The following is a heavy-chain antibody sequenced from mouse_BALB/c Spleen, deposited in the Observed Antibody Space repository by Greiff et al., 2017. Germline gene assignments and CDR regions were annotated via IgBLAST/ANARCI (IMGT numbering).Heavy chain of an antibody. CDR3: TAIYDGYYGFAY. Sequence: EVQVVESGGGLVQPGGSRKLSCAASGFTFSSFGMHWVRQAPEKGLEWVAYISSGSSTIYYAGTVKGRFTISRDNAKNTLYLQMSSLKSEDTAMYYCTAIYDGYYGFAYWGQGTLVTVSA. CDR2: ISSGSSTI. J-gene: IGHJ3*01. CDR1: GFTFSSFG. D-gene: IGHD2-3*01. V-gene: IGHV5-17*02.